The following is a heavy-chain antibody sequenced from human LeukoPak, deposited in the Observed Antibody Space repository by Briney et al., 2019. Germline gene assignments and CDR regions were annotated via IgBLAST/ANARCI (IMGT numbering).Heavy chain of an antibody. V-gene: IGHV3-74*01. CDR2: ISSDGAT. J-gene: IGHJ4*02. CDR3: ARSAADAFDY. Sequence: SGGSLRLSCAASGFTFRSYWMHWVRQVSGKGLVWVSLISSDGATSHADSVKSRFTISRDNAKNTLYLQMNSLRAEDTAVYYCARSAADAFDYWGQGTLVTVSS. CDR1: GFTFRSYW.